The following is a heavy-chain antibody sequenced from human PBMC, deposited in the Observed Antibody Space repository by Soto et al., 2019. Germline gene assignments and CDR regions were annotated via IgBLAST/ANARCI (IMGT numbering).Heavy chain of an antibody. Sequence: QVQLVESGGGVVQPGRSLRLSCAASGFTFISYGMHWVRQAPGKGLEWVPVISSDGSKKYYADSVKGRLTISRDNSKNTLYLQMNSLRAEDTAVYYCAKEIEIRFLEWLLFRVDYWGQGALGTGSS. CDR3: AKEIEIRFLEWLLFRVDY. J-gene: IGHJ4*02. CDR2: ISSDGSKK. D-gene: IGHD3-3*01. V-gene: IGHV3-30*18. CDR1: GFTFISYG.